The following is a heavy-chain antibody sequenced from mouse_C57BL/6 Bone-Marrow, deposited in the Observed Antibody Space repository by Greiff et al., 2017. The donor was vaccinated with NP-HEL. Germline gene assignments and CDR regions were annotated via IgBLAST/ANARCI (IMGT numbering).Heavy chain of an antibody. V-gene: IGHV1-62-2*01. CDR2: FYPGSGSI. CDR1: GYTFTEYT. Sequence: QVHVKQSGAELVKPGASVKLSRKASGYTFTEYTIHWVKQRSGQGLEWIGWFYPGSGSIKYNEKFKDKATLTADKSSSTVYMDLSRLTSEDSAVYFCARHGDYFGSSYGYFDVWGTGTTVTVSS. D-gene: IGHD1-1*01. J-gene: IGHJ1*03. CDR3: ARHGDYFGSSYGYFDV.